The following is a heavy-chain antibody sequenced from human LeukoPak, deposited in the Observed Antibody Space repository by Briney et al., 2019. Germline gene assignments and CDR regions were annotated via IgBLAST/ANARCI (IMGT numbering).Heavy chain of an antibody. CDR1: GFTVSSNY. CDR3: ARQQGLQNLNFDY. D-gene: IGHD4-11*01. V-gene: IGHV3-53*01. CDR2: IYSGGST. J-gene: IGHJ4*02. Sequence: GGSLRLSCAASGFTVSSNYMSWVRQAPGKGLEWVSVIYSGGSTYYADSVKGRFTISRDNSKNTLYLQMNSLRAEDTAVYYCARQQGLQNLNFDYWGQGTLVTVSS.